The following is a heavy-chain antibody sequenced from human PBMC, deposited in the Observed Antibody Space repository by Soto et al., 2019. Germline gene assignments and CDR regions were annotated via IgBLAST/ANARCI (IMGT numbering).Heavy chain of an antibody. D-gene: IGHD3-10*01. CDR2: IPYDGSNK. CDR3: ARKTPVRGVIIEDYYYYGMDV. Sequence: QVQLVESGGGVVQPGRSLRLSCAASGFTFSSYAMHWVRQAPGKGLEWVAVIPYDGSNKYYADSVKGRFTISRDNSKNTLYLQMNSLRAEDTAVYYCARKTPVRGVIIEDYYYYGMDVWGQGTTVTVSS. J-gene: IGHJ6*02. V-gene: IGHV3-30-3*01. CDR1: GFTFSSYA.